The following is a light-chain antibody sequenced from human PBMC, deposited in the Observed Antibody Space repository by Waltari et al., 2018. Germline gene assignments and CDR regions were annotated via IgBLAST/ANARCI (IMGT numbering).Light chain of an antibody. CDR3: SSYTSSSTLEV. CDR2: EVS. CDR1: SSDVGGYNY. V-gene: IGLV2-14*01. Sequence: QSALTQPASVSGSPGQSITISCTGTSSDVGGYNYVSWYQQHPGKAPKLMIYEVSNRPSGVFNRFSGSKSGNTASLTISGLQAEDEADYYCSSYTSSSTLEVFGGGTKLTVL. J-gene: IGLJ2*01.